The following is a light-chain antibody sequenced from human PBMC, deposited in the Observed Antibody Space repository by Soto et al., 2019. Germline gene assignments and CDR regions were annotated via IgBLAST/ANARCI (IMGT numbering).Light chain of an antibody. CDR1: QSLSRW. CDR2: DVS. V-gene: IGKV1-5*01. CDR3: QNYNSYSPWT. Sequence: DIQMTQSPSTLAASVGDRVIITCRASQSLSRWLDWYQQKPGKAPKLLIYDVSSLESGVPSRISGSSSGTEFTLPTISLQADDYSTYYCQNYNSYSPWTFGQGTKVEIK. J-gene: IGKJ1*01.